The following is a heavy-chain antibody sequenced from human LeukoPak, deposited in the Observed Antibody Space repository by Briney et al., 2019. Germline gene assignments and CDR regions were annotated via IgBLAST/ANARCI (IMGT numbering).Heavy chain of an antibody. CDR1: GFTFKSYS. J-gene: IGHJ4*02. Sequence: GGSLRLSCAASGFTFKSYSMNWLRQSPGKGLEWVSSISSTSDYIFHADSVKGRFAISRDNAENSLFLQMNSLRVEDTAVYYCARDLSYFGSGSYYYFDQWGQGTLVTVSS. D-gene: IGHD3-10*01. CDR3: ARDLSYFGSGSYYYFDQ. CDR2: ISSTSDYI. V-gene: IGHV3-21*01.